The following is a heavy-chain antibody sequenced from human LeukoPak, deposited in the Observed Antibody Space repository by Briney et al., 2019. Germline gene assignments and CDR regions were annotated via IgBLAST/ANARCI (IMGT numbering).Heavy chain of an antibody. J-gene: IGHJ4*02. V-gene: IGHV3-53*01. Sequence: PGGSLRLSCGASGFTVSSNYLSWVRQAPGKGLEWVSVIYSGGSTYYADSVKGRFTISRDTSKNTLYLQMNSLRAEDTAVYYCARGFARGFDYWGQGTLVTVSS. D-gene: IGHD6-6*01. CDR3: ARGFARGFDY. CDR2: IYSGGST. CDR1: GFTVSSNY.